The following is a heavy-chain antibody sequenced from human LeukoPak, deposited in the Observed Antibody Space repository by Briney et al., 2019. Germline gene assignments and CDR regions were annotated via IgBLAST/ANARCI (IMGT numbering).Heavy chain of an antibody. D-gene: IGHD1-26*01. Sequence: GASVKVSCKASGYTFTSYGISWVRQAPGQGLEWMGWISAYNGNTNYAQKLQGRVTMTTDTSTSTAYMELRSLRSDDTAVYYCARERGVDGSYLYYYYYYGMDVWGQGTTVTVSS. CDR1: GYTFTSYG. CDR3: ARERGVDGSYLYYYYYYGMDV. CDR2: ISAYNGNT. J-gene: IGHJ6*02. V-gene: IGHV1-18*01.